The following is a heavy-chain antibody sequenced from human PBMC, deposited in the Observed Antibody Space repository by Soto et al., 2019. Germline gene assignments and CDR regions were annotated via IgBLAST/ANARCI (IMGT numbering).Heavy chain of an antibody. D-gene: IGHD2-15*01. CDR3: ARGPPVGYCSGGSCYSIY. J-gene: IGHJ4*02. CDR1: GYTFTSYD. Sequence: QVQLVQSGAEVKKPGASVKVSCKASGYTFTSYDINWVRQATGQGLEWMGWMNPNSGNTGYAQKFQGRVTMTRNTSIRTDYMELSSLRSEDTAVYYCARGPPVGYCSGGSCYSIYWGQGTLVTVSS. V-gene: IGHV1-8*01. CDR2: MNPNSGNT.